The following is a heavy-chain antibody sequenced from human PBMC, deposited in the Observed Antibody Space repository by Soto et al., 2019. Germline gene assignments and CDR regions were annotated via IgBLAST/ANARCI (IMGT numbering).Heavy chain of an antibody. CDR1: GFTFNKYA. D-gene: IGHD3-3*02. V-gene: IGHV3-23*01. J-gene: IGHJ4*02. CDR2: ISTRGVST. Sequence: EVQLLESGGGFVQPGGSLRMSCRTSGFTFNKYAMSWVRQGPGKGLEWVSAISTRGVSTEYADSVKGRFTISRDTSKNTVYLQMNKLREAETAVYYCAKGDLAVRPTAPAFPRVFEYLGQGVLVTVSS. CDR3: AKGDLAVRPTAPAFPRVFEY.